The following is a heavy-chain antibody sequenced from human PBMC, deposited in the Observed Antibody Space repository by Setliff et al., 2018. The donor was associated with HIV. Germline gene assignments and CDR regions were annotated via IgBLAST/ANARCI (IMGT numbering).Heavy chain of an antibody. Sequence: ASVKVSCKASGYTFTGYYMHWVRQAPGQGLEWMGWINPNSGGTTYAQKFQGRVTMTRDTSISTAYMELSRLRSDDTAVYYCARDYYDSSGYYGWGQGTLVTVSS. CDR1: GYTFTGYY. J-gene: IGHJ4*02. CDR3: ARDYYDSSGYYG. V-gene: IGHV1-2*02. CDR2: INPNSGGT. D-gene: IGHD3-22*01.